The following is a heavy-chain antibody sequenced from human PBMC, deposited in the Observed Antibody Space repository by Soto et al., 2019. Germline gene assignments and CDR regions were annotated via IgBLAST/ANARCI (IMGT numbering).Heavy chain of an antibody. CDR3: ARSIVVVTALDY. J-gene: IGHJ4*02. CDR2: INAGNGNT. Sequence: ASVKVSWKGSGYTFTSYDINWVRQATGQGLEWMGWINAGNGNTKYSQKFQGRVTITRDTSASTAYMELSSLRSEDTAVYYCARSIVVVTALDYWGQGTLVTVSS. V-gene: IGHV1-3*01. D-gene: IGHD2-21*02. CDR1: GYTFTSYD.